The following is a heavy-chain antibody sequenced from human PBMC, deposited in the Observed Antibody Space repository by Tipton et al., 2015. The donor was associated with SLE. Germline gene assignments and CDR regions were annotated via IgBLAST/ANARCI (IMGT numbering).Heavy chain of an antibody. J-gene: IGHJ4*02. V-gene: IGHV4-59*12. D-gene: IGHD5/OR15-5a*01. CDR1: GASIINNY. Sequence: TLSLTCIVSGASIINNYWSWIRQPPGKGLEWIGHMSYSGGTNYNSTLKSRVTISVNRSKNQVSLRVTSVTAADTALYFCARRRGVNGPFDYWGQGTLVTVSA. CDR2: MSYSGGT. CDR3: ARRRGVNGPFDY.